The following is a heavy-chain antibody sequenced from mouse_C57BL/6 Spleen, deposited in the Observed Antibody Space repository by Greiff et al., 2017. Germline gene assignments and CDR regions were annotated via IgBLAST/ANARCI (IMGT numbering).Heavy chain of an antibody. CDR3: ARENTTVPYFDY. Sequence: QVQLQQSGAELARPGASVKLSCTASGYTFTSYGISWVKQRTGPGLEWIGEIYPRSGNTYYNEQFKGKATLTADKSSSTAYMELRSLTSEDSAVYFCARENTTVPYFDYWGQGTTLTVSS. CDR2: IYPRSGNT. D-gene: IGHD1-1*01. J-gene: IGHJ2*01. V-gene: IGHV1-81*01. CDR1: GYTFTSYG.